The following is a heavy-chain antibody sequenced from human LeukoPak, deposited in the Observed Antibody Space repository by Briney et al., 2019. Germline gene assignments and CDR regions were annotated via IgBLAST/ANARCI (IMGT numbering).Heavy chain of an antibody. Sequence: PGGSLRLSCAASGFTFSNYWMHWVRQAPGKGLVWVSRINSGGSSTSYADSVKGRFAISRDNAKNTPYLQMNSLRADDTAVYYCASLGYSSGWSSWGEGSLVTVP. V-gene: IGHV3-74*01. CDR3: ASLGYSSGWSS. CDR1: GFTFSNYW. D-gene: IGHD6-19*01. CDR2: INSGGSST. J-gene: IGHJ4*02.